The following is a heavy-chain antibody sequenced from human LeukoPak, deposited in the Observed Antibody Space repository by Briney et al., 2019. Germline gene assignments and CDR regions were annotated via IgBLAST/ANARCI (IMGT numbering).Heavy chain of an antibody. CDR2: IDHTGST. V-gene: IGHV4-59*01. D-gene: IGHD2-21*01. Sequence: SETLSLTCSVPGDSITIYYWTWIRQPPGKGLEWIGYIDHTGSTNYSPSLNSRVTISRDTSRNHFSLKLSSVTAADTAVYYCARGVVIAPQTFDYWGQGTLVTVSS. J-gene: IGHJ4*02. CDR3: ARGVVIAPQTFDY. CDR1: GDSITIYY.